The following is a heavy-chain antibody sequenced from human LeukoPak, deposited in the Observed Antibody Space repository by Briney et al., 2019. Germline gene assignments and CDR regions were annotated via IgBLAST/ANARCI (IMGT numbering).Heavy chain of an antibody. J-gene: IGHJ4*02. CDR2: ITNSGDSA. Sequence: GGSLRLSCGASGFTFSNDAMSWVRQAPGKGLGWVSFITNSGDSAYYADPVKGRFTVSRDNSKNTLYLQMNRLRAEDTAVYYCVKGRSGTSSYDYWGQGTLVTVSS. D-gene: IGHD2-15*01. CDR1: GFTFSNDA. CDR3: VKGRSGTSSYDY. V-gene: IGHV3-23*01.